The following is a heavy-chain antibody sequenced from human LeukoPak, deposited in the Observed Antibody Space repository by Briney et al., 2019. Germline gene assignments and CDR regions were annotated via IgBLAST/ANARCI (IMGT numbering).Heavy chain of an antibody. CDR1: GGSIRSYY. D-gene: IGHD6-19*01. CDR2: IYYSGST. CDR3: ARVVAGAGYGMDV. J-gene: IGHJ6*02. Sequence: SETLPLTCTVSGGSIRSYYWSWIRQPPGKGLEWIGYIYYSGSTNYNPSLKSRVSISVDTSKNQFSLKLSSVTAADTAVYYCARVVAGAGYGMDVWGQGTTVTVSS. V-gene: IGHV4-59*01.